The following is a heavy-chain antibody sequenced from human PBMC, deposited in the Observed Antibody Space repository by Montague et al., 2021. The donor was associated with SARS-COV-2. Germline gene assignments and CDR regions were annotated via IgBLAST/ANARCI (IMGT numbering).Heavy chain of an antibody. CDR2: IYYSGST. CDR3: AREPRVVQLLSIYYYGMDV. V-gene: IGHV4-31*03. J-gene: IGHJ6*02. Sequence: TLSLTCTVSGGSISSGGYYWSWIRQHPGKGLEWIGYIYYSGSTYYNPSLKSRVTISVDTSKNQFSLKLSSVTAADTAVYYCAREPRVVQLLSIYYYGMDVWGQGTTVTVSS. CDR1: GGSISSGGYY. D-gene: IGHD2-2*01.